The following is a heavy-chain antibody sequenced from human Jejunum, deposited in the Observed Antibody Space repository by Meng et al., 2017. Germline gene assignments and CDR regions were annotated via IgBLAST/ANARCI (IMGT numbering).Heavy chain of an antibody. CDR2: IYYSGST. CDR1: GGAVSSGNYY. V-gene: IGHV4-61*01. D-gene: IGHD5-18*01. CDR3: ARGSRGYSYG. Sequence: QLQLQEPGPGMVQTSETLSLTCTGPGGAVSSGNYYWSLLRQPPGKGLEWIGYIYYSGSTNYNPSLKSRVTISVDTSKNQFSLKLSSVTAADTAVYYCARGSRGYSYGWGQGTLVTVSS. J-gene: IGHJ4*02.